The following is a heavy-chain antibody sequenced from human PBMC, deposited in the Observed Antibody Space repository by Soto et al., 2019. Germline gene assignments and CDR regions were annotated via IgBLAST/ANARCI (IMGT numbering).Heavy chain of an antibody. CDR1: GFPFTSYG. J-gene: IGHJ4*02. V-gene: IGHV3-30*03. Sequence: QVQLVESGGGVVQPGRSLRLSCAASGFPFTSYGMHWVREGPDKGLEWVAIISYVGSDKYYADSVKGRFTISRDNSKNTLYLQMNSLRPEDTALYYCVGGQYYFDYRGQGTLVIVSS. CDR3: VGGQYYFDY. D-gene: IGHD3-10*01. CDR2: ISYVGSDK.